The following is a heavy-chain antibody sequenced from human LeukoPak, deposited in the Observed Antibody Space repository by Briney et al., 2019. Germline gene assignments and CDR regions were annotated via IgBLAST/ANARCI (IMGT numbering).Heavy chain of an antibody. V-gene: IGHV4-34*01. CDR2: VYHSGST. D-gene: IGHD3-10*01. J-gene: IGHJ5*02. Sequence: KPSETLSLTCAVYGGSFSGYYWSWIRQPPGKGLEWIGEVYHSGSTNYNPSLKSRVTISVDKSKNQFSLKLSSVTAADTAVYYCARVAYYGSGSYRWFDPWGQGTLVTVSS. CDR1: GGSFSGYY. CDR3: ARVAYYGSGSYRWFDP.